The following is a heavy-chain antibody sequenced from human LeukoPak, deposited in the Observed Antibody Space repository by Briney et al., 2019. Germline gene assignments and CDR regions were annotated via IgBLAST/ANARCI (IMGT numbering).Heavy chain of an antibody. CDR3: VYSGDWLFFDP. CDR2: IYRGGST. CDR1: GFTVSNNY. D-gene: IGHD6-19*01. J-gene: IGHJ5*02. V-gene: IGHV3-53*01. Sequence: GGSLRLSCAASGFTVSNNYMTWVRQAPGKGLEWVSVIYRGGSTYYADSVKGRFTISRDNSKNTLDLQMNSLRAEDTAVYYCVYSGDWLFFDPWGQGTLVSVSS.